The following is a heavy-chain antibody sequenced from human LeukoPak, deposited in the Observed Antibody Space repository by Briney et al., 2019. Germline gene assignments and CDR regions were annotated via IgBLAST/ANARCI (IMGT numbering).Heavy chain of an antibody. Sequence: PGGSLRLSCAASGFTFSSYAMSWVRQAPGKGLEWVSTMSPSGGSTHYADSVKGRFAISRYNSRNTVYLQMNSLRAEDTAVYYCAKDDSSSWYVRQPTWWGQGTLVIVSS. V-gene: IGHV3-23*01. CDR3: AKDDSSSWYVRQPTW. CDR1: GFTFSSYA. CDR2: MSPSGGST. D-gene: IGHD6-13*01. J-gene: IGHJ4*02.